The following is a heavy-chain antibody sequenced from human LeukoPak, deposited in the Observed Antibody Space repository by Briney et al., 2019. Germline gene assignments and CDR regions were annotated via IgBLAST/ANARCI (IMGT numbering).Heavy chain of an antibody. V-gene: IGHV4-34*01. CDR3: ARVTQEPAASLGFWFNP. Sequence: PSETLSLTCAVYGGSFSGYYWSWIRQPPGKGLEWIGEINHSGSTNYNPSLKRRVTISVDTSKNQFSLKLSSVTAADTAVYYCARVTQEPAASLGFWFNPRGQGTLVTVSS. J-gene: IGHJ5*02. CDR2: INHSGST. CDR1: GGSFSGYY. D-gene: IGHD2-2*01.